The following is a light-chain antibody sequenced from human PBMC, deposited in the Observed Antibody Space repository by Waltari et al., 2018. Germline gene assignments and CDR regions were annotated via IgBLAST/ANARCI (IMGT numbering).Light chain of an antibody. CDR3: QQYNNWPPIT. Sequence: EIVMTQSPATLSVSPRERATLACSASQSVSSNLTWYQQKPRQAPRLLIYCASTRATCIPARFSGSGSGTEFTLTISSLQSEDFAVYYCQQYNNWPPITFGQGTRLEIK. J-gene: IGKJ5*01. V-gene: IGKV3-15*01. CDR2: CAS. CDR1: QSVSSN.